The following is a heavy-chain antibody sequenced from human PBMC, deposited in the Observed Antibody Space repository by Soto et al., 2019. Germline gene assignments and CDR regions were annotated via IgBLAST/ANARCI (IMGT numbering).Heavy chain of an antibody. CDR2: IIPILGIA. V-gene: IGHV1-69*02. CDR3: AVLAVAAQRYAFDI. CDR1: GGTFSSYT. J-gene: IGHJ3*02. D-gene: IGHD6-19*01. Sequence: QVQLVQSGAEVKKPGSSVKVSCKASGGTFSSYTISWVRQAPGQGLEWMGRIIPILGIANYAQKFQGRVTITADKSTSTAYMELSSLRSEDTSVYYCAVLAVAAQRYAFDIWGQGTMVTVSS.